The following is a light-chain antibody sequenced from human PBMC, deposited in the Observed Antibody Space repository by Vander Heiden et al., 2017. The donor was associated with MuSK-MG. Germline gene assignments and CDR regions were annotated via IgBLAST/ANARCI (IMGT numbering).Light chain of an antibody. Sequence: SYVLTPPPSVSVAPGETARITCGGDNIGTKSVHWYQQRPGQAPVLVIYYDSDRPSGIPERFSGSNSGSTATLTISGVEAGDEADYYCQVWDSSSDHYVFGTGTKVTAL. CDR3: QVWDSSSDHYV. CDR1: NIGTKS. V-gene: IGLV3-21*04. CDR2: YDS. J-gene: IGLJ1*01.